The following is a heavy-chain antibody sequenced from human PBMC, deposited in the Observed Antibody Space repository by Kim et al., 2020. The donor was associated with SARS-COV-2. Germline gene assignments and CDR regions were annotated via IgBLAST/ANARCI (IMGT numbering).Heavy chain of an antibody. J-gene: IGHJ3*02. D-gene: IGHD3-10*01. CDR1: GFTFSSYG. Sequence: GGSLRLSCAASGFTFSSYGMHWVRQAPGKGLEWVAVISYDGSNKYYADSVKGRFTISRDNSKNTLYLQMNSLRAEDTAVYYCAKGAGALLTMVQGSARGDAFDIWGQGTMVTVSS. CDR2: ISYDGSNK. V-gene: IGHV3-30*18. CDR3: AKGAGALLTMVQGSARGDAFDI.